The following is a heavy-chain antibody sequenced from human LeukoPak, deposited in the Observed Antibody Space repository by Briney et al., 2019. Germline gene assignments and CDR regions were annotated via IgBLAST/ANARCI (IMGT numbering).Heavy chain of an antibody. Sequence: PSETLSLTCTVSGGSISSYYWSWIRQPPGKGLEWIGYIYYSGSTNYNPSLKSRVTISVDTSKNQFSLKLSSVTAADTAVYYCAAGEVICSGGSCYSSWFDPWGQGTLVTVSS. CDR1: GGSISSYY. CDR2: IYYSGST. D-gene: IGHD2-15*01. V-gene: IGHV4-59*01. J-gene: IGHJ5*02. CDR3: AAGEVICSGGSCYSSWFDP.